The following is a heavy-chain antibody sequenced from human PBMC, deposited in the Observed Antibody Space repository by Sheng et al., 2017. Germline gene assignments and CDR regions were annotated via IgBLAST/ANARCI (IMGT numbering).Heavy chain of an antibody. J-gene: IGHJ4*02. CDR3: ARGEERSYYYDSSGYADFDY. D-gene: IGHD3-22*01. CDR2: ISYDGSNK. V-gene: IGHV3-30*04. CDR1: GFTFSSYA. Sequence: QVQLVESGGGVVQPGRSLRLSCAASGFTFSSYAMHWVRQAPGKGLEWVAVISYDGSNKYYADSVKGRFTISRDNSKNTLYLQMNSLRAEDTAVYYCARGEERSYYYDSSGYADFDYWGQGTLVTVSS.